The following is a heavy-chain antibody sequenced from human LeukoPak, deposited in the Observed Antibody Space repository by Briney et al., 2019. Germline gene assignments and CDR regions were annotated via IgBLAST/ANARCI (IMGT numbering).Heavy chain of an antibody. Sequence: GGSLRLSCAASGFTFSSYGMHWVRQAPGKGLEWVAFIRYDGSNKYYADSVKGRFTISRDNSKNTLYLQMNSLRAEDTAVYYCAKDDHRVLLWFGDQPAVWGQGTLVTVSS. J-gene: IGHJ4*02. D-gene: IGHD3-10*01. V-gene: IGHV3-30*02. CDR1: GFTFSSYG. CDR3: AKDDHRVLLWFGDQPAV. CDR2: IRYDGSNK.